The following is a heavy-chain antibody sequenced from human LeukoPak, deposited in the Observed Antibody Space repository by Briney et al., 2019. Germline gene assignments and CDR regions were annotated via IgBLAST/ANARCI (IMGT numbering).Heavy chain of an antibody. CDR2: INHSGST. J-gene: IGHJ4*02. CDR3: ARWGQWPYYFDY. D-gene: IGHD6-19*01. Sequence: SETLSLTCAVYGGSFSGYYWSWIRQPPGKGLEWIGEINHSGSTNYNPSLKSRVTISVDTSKNQFSLKLSSVTAADTAVYYCARWGQWPYYFDYWGQGTLVTVSS. V-gene: IGHV4-34*01. CDR1: GGSFSGYY.